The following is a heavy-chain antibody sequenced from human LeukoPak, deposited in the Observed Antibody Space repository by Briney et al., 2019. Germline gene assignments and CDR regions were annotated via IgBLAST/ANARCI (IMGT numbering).Heavy chain of an antibody. J-gene: IGHJ6*04. V-gene: IGHV3-48*03. CDR3: AELGTTMIGGV. CDR1: GFTFSSYE. CDR2: ISSSGSTI. D-gene: IGHD3-10*02. Sequence: PGGSLRLSCAASGFTFSSYEMNWVRQAPGKGLEWVSYISSSGSTICYADSVKGRFTISRDNAKNSLYLQMNSLRAEDTAVYYCAELGTTMIGGVWGKGTTVTISS.